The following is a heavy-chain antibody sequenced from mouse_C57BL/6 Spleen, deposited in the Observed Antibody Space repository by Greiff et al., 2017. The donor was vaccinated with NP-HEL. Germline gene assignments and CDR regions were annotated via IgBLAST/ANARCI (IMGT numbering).Heavy chain of an antibody. CDR2: ISSGGSYT. CDR3: ARRWGDYDWFAY. CDR1: GFTFSSYG. D-gene: IGHD2-4*01. V-gene: IGHV5-6*02. Sequence: EVMLVESGGDLVKPGGSLKLSCAASGFTFSSYGMSWVRQTPDKRLEWVATISSGGSYTYYQDSVKGRFTISRDNAKNTLYLQLSSLKSEDTAMYYCARRWGDYDWFAYWGQGTLVTVSA. J-gene: IGHJ3*01.